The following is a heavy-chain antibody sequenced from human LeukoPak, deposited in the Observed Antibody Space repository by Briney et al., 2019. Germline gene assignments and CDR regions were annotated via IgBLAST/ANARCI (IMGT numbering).Heavy chain of an antibody. CDR2: MNPNSGNT. CDR3: ARGNKDYGDYARGLSDY. Sequence: ASVKVSCKASGYTFTSFDINWVRQATGQGLEWMGWMNPNSGNTGYAQKLQGRVTMTRNTSITTAYMELSSLRSEDTAVYYCARGNKDYGDYARGLSDYWGQGTLVTVSS. V-gene: IGHV1-8*01. D-gene: IGHD4-17*01. J-gene: IGHJ4*02. CDR1: GYTFTSFD.